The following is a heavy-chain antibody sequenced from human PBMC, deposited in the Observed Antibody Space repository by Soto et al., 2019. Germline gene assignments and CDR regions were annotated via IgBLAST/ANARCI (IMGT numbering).Heavy chain of an antibody. CDR1: GGSFSTKYA. CDR3: ATSPGFGGYYVV. D-gene: IGHD3-10*02. CDR2: ITPSFGTR. V-gene: IGHV1-69*01. Sequence: QVQLVQSGAEVKKPGSSVKVSCKASGGSFSTKYAISWLRQAPGEGLEWMGGITPSFGTRDYAQRFQGRVTITADASSSIVYMELTSLRPQDTAVYYFATSPGFGGYYVVWGQGTLVTVSS. J-gene: IGHJ4*02.